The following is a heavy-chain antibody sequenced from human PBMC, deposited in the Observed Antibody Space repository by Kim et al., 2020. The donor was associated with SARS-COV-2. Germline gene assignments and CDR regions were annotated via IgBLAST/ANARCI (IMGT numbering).Heavy chain of an antibody. V-gene: IGHV4-39*01. D-gene: IGHD5-18*01. CDR2: IYYSGST. Sequence: SETLSLTCTVSGGSISSSSYYWGWIRQPPGKGLEWIGSIYYSGSTYYNPSLKSRVTISVDTSKNQFSLKLSSVTAADTAVYYCAALGENTATYYYYGMDVWGQGTTVTVSS. J-gene: IGHJ6*02. CDR1: GGSISSSSYY. CDR3: AALGENTATYYYYGMDV.